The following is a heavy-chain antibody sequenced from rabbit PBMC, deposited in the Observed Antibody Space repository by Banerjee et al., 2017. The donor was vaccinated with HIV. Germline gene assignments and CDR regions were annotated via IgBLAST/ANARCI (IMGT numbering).Heavy chain of an antibody. V-gene: IGHV1S47*01. CDR2: IYGGSGST. CDR3: ARGANYGGAGLSL. Sequence: QEQLVESGGGLVQPGGSLKLSCKASGFDFSSYGVSWVRQAPGKGLEWIGIIYGGSGSTDYASWVNGRFTISSDNAQNTVDLQMNSLTAADTATYFCARGANYGGAGLSLWGPGTLVTVS. J-gene: IGHJ4*01. CDR1: GFDFSSYG. D-gene: IGHD3-1*01.